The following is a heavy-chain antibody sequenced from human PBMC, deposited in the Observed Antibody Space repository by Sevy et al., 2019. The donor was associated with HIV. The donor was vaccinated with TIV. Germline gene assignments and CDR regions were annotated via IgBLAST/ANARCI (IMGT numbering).Heavy chain of an antibody. CDR3: ARHCSGGSCYSLLPHYYYGMDV. J-gene: IGHJ6*02. V-gene: IGHV3-7*01. Sequence: GGSLRLSCAASGFTFNMYWMTWVRQAPGKGLEWVANIKEDGSERNYLDSVKGRFTISRDNAKESLYLPINSLRAEDTAVYYCARHCSGGSCYSLLPHYYYGMDVWGQGTTVTVSS. CDR2: IKEDGSER. D-gene: IGHD2-15*01. CDR1: GFTFNMYW.